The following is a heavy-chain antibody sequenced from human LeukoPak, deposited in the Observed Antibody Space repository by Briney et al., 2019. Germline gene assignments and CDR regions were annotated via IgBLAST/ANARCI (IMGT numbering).Heavy chain of an antibody. CDR1: GFTFSSYS. J-gene: IGHJ4*02. Sequence: GGSLRLSCAASGFTFSSYSMNWVRQAPGKGLEWVSSISSSSSYIYYADSVKGRFTISRDNAKNSLYLQMNSLRAEDTAVYYCASGYSGSYQELRLFDYWGQGTLVTVSS. CDR2: ISSSSSYI. V-gene: IGHV3-21*01. D-gene: IGHD1-26*01. CDR3: ASGYSGSYQELRLFDY.